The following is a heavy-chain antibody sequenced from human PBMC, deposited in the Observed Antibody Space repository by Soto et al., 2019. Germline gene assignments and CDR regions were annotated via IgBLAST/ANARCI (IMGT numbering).Heavy chain of an antibody. D-gene: IGHD3-22*01. CDR3: ARDGSYDSSGYYFDY. V-gene: IGHV3-21*01. CDR2: ISSSGSYI. CDR1: GFTFSSYS. Sequence: EVQLVESGGGPVKPGGSLRLSCAASGFTFSSYSMNWVRQAPGKGLEWVSSISSSGSYIYYADSVKGRFTLSRDNAKNSLYLQMNSLRAEDTAVYYCARDGSYDSSGYYFDYWGQGTLVTVSS. J-gene: IGHJ4*02.